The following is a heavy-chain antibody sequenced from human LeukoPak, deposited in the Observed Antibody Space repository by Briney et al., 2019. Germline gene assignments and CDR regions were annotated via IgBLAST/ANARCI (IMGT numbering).Heavy chain of an antibody. Sequence: GGSLRLSCTASGFTFSNHAMAWVRQAPGKGLEWGSALSGSGGSTYYADSVKGRFTIFRDNSKDTLYLQMDSLRAEDTAKYYCAKVASLCTSTSCVRGGFDYWGQGTLVTVSS. D-gene: IGHD2-2*01. J-gene: IGHJ4*02. V-gene: IGHV3-23*01. CDR2: LSGSGGST. CDR3: AKVASLCTSTSCVRGGFDY. CDR1: GFTFSNHA.